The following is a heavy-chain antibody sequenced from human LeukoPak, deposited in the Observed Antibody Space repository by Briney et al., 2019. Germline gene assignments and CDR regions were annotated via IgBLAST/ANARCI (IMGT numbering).Heavy chain of an antibody. J-gene: IGHJ4*02. CDR2: ISSSSSYI. Sequence: GGSLRLSCAASGFTFSSYSMNWVRQAPGKGLEWVSSISSSSSYIYYADSVKGRFTISRDNAKNSLYLQMNSLRAEDTAVYYCAREYCSGGSCYLADYWGQGTLVAVSS. CDR3: AREYCSGGSCYLADY. V-gene: IGHV3-21*01. D-gene: IGHD2-15*01. CDR1: GFTFSSYS.